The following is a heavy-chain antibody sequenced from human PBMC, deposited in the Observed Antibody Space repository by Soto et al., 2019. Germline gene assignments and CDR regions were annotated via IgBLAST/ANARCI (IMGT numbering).Heavy chain of an antibody. CDR3: AKQAFNIVGATHDDY. CDR2: ISGSGGST. J-gene: IGHJ4*02. D-gene: IGHD1-26*01. Sequence: GGSLRLSCAASGFTFSNYAMSWVRQAPGKGLEWVSAISGSGGSTYYADSVKGRFTISRDNSKNTLYLQMNSLRAEDTAVYYCAKQAFNIVGATHDDYWGQGTLVTVSS. CDR1: GFTFSNYA. V-gene: IGHV3-23*01.